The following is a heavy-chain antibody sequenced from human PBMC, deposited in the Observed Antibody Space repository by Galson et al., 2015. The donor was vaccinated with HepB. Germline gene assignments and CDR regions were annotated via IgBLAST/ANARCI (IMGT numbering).Heavy chain of an antibody. CDR1: GFSFSNFA. D-gene: IGHD3-10*01. V-gene: IGHV3-30*18. J-gene: IGHJ4*02. Sequence: SLRLSCAASGFSFSNFAMHWGRQAPGKGLEGVAVISHDRSSKYYADAGKGRFTISRNNSKNTLDLQMNSLSAEDTAVYLCGKEDVYYRSGRYYNARYYFDHWGQGTLVTVSS. CDR3: GKEDVYYRSGRYYNARYYFDH. CDR2: ISHDRSSK.